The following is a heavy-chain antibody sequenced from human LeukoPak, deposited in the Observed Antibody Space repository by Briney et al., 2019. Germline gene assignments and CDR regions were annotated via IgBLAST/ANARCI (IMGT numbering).Heavy chain of an antibody. CDR3: AREGYYYDSSGYYYPSYYYYYMDV. CDR1: GGSISSYY. CDR2: IYTSGST. J-gene: IGHJ6*03. V-gene: IGHV4-4*07. D-gene: IGHD3-22*01. Sequence: SETLSLTCTVSGGSISSYYWSWIRQPAGKGLEWIGRIYTSGSTNYNPSLKSRVTMSVDTSKNQFSLKLSSVTAADTAVYYCAREGYYYDSSGYYYPSYYYYYMDVWGKGTTVIVSS.